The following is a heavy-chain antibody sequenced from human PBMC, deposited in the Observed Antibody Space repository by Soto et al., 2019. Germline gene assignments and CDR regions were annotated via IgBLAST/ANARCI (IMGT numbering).Heavy chain of an antibody. D-gene: IGHD2-8*01. Sequence: SETLSLTCTVSGGSISSSSYYWGWIRQPPGKGLEWIGSIYYSGSTYYNPSLKSRVTISVDTSKNQFSLKLSSVTAADTAVYYCASRLVMVYAARLGWFDPWGQGTLVTVSS. V-gene: IGHV4-39*01. CDR1: GGSISSSSYY. J-gene: IGHJ5*02. CDR2: IYYSGST. CDR3: ASRLVMVYAARLGWFDP.